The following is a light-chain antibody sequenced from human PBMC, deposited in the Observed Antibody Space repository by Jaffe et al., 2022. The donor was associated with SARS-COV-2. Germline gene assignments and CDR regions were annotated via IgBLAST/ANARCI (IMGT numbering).Light chain of an antibody. CDR1: SLRRYY. V-gene: IGLV3-19*01. CDR3: NSRDSTGDHVV. J-gene: IGLJ2*01. CDR2: GKS. Sequence: SSELTQDPAVSVALGQTVRITCQGDSLRRYYASWYQQKPGQAPILVIWGKSNRPSGVPDRISGSTSGNTASLTITGAQAEDEAVYFCNSRDSTGDHVVFGGGTKLTVL.